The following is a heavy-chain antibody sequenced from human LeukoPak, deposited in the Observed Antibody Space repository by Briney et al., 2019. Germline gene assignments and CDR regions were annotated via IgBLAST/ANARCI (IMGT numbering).Heavy chain of an antibody. CDR1: GYTFTGYY. CDR2: INPNSGGT. V-gene: IGHV1-2*02. Sequence: GASVKVSCKASGYTFTGYYMHWVRQAPGQGLEWMGWINPNSGGTNYAQTFQGRVTMTRDTSISTAYMELSRLRSDDTAVYYCAREGYYLYYYYGMDVWGQGTTVTVSS. D-gene: IGHD3-3*01. J-gene: IGHJ6*02. CDR3: AREGYYLYYYYGMDV.